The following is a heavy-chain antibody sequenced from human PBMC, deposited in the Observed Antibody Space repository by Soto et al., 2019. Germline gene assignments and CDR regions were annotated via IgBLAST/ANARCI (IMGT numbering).Heavy chain of an antibody. CDR1: GFTFISHW. V-gene: IGHV3-74*01. J-gene: IGHJ6*02. CDR3: VRGIYRKFGMDV. Sequence: EVQLVESGGGLVQPGGSLRLSCAASGFTFISHWIHWVRQTPGKGLVWVSRIDVGGNNRNYADCVKGRFTISRDNAKNTVYLQMNSLRADDTAVYYCVRGIYRKFGMDVWGQGTTV. D-gene: IGHD3-16*02. CDR2: IDVGGNNR.